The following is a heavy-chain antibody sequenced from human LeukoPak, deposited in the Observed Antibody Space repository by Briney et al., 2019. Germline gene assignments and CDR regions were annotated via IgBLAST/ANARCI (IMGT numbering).Heavy chain of an antibody. CDR3: LAIPYDFWSGSPV. CDR2: IIPIFGTA. CDR1: GGTFSSYA. V-gene: IGHV1-69*05. J-gene: IGHJ1*01. Sequence: SVKVSCKASGGTFSSYAISWVRQAPGQGLEWMGGIIPIFGTANYAQKFQGRVTITTDESTSTAYMELSSLRSEDTAVYYCLAIPYDFWSGSPVWGQGTLVTVSS. D-gene: IGHD3-3*01.